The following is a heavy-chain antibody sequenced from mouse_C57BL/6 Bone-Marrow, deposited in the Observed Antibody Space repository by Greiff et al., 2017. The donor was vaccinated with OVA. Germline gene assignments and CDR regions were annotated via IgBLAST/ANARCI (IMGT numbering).Heavy chain of an antibody. CDR2: IYPGSGST. Sequence: QVQLQQSGAELVKPGASVKMSCKASGYTFTSYWITWVKQRPGQGLEWIGDIYPGSGSTNYNEKFKSKATLTVDTSSSTAYMQLSSLTSEDSAVYYCARASYYYGSSYSYYFDYWGQGTTLTVSS. D-gene: IGHD1-1*01. J-gene: IGHJ2*01. V-gene: IGHV1-55*01. CDR3: ARASYYYGSSYSYYFDY. CDR1: GYTFTSYW.